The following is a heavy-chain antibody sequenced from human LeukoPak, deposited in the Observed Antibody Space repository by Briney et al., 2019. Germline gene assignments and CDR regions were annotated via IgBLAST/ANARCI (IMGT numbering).Heavy chain of an antibody. V-gene: IGHV3-74*01. Sequence: GGSLRLSCAASGFTFSAFWMHWVRRAPGKGLVWVSRINSDGSSTTYADSVKGRFTVSRDNAKNTLYLQMDSLRAEDSAVYYCARGLVHDTSGYYSDYWGQGILVTVS. J-gene: IGHJ4*02. CDR2: INSDGSST. CDR1: GFTFSAFW. D-gene: IGHD3-22*01. CDR3: ARGLVHDTSGYYSDY.